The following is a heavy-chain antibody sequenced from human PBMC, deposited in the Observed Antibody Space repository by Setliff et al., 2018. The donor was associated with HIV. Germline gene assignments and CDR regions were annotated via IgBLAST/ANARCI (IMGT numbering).Heavy chain of an antibody. CDR1: GYTLTELS. CDR3: ATVSHTNVAAHDAFDI. Sequence: ASVKVSCKVSGYTLTELSRHWVRQAPGKGLEWMGGFDPEDGNTIYAQKFQGRVTMTADTSTDTAYMELSSLRSVDTAVYYCATVSHTNVAAHDAFDIWGQGTMVTVSS. V-gene: IGHV1-24*01. J-gene: IGHJ3*02. CDR2: FDPEDGNT. D-gene: IGHD6-19*01.